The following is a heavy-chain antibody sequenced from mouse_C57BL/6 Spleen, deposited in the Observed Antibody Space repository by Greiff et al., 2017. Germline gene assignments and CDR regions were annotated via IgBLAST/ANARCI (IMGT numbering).Heavy chain of an antibody. D-gene: IGHD1-1*01. CDR2: FYPGSGSM. J-gene: IGHJ4*01. CDR1: GYTFTEYT. CDR3: AGHPYYAGSSLYAMDY. V-gene: IGHV1-62-2*01. Sequence: VQLQQSGAELVKPGASVKLSCKASGYTFTEYTIHWVKQRSGQGLEWIGWFYPGSGSMKYNEKFKDKATLTANKSSSTAYMELRRLTSEDSAVYYGAGHPYYAGSSLYAMDYWGQGTSVTVSS.